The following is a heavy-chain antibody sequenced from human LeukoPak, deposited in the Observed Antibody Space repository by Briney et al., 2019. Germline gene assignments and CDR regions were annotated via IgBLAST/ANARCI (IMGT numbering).Heavy chain of an antibody. CDR1: GDSVSSNSAA. CDR2: TYYRSKWYN. CDR3: ARDRREYYYGSGSYYWYYFDY. V-gene: IGHV6-1*01. D-gene: IGHD3-10*01. Sequence: SQTLSLTCAISGDSVSSNSAAWNWIRQSPSRGLEWLGRTYYRSKWYNDYAVSEKSRITNNPDTSKNQFSLQLNSVTPEDTAVYYCARDRREYYYGSGSYYWYYFDYWGQGTLVTVSS. J-gene: IGHJ4*02.